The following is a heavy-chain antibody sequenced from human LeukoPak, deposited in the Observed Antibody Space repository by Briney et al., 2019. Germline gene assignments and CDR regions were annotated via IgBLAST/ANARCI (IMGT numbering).Heavy chain of an antibody. D-gene: IGHD3-10*01. CDR2: ISAGGGST. Sequence: PGGSLRLSCAASGFTFSTYAMSWVRQAPGKGLEWVSAISAGGGSTFYADSVKGRFTISGDNSKNTLYLQMNSLRAEDTAVYYCAQEVRGPGDYWGQGTLVTVSS. CDR3: AQEVRGPGDY. CDR1: GFTFSTYA. J-gene: IGHJ4*02. V-gene: IGHV3-23*01.